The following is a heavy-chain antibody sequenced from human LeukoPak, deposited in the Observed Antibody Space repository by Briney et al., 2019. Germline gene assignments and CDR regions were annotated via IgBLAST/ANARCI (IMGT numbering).Heavy chain of an antibody. Sequence: GGSLRISCAVSGFTFSRYWLGWVRQAPGKGLEWVANMNQDGSEKYYVASVKGRFIISRDNAKNSLYLQMNSLRVDDTAVYYCARDRGPNTYDYWGQGTLVTVSS. CDR1: GFTFSRYW. CDR2: MNQDGSEK. D-gene: IGHD3-10*01. V-gene: IGHV3-7*01. CDR3: ARDRGPNTYDY. J-gene: IGHJ4*02.